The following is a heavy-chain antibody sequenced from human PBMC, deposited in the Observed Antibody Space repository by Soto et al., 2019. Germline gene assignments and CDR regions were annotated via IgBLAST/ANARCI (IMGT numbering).Heavy chain of an antibody. Sequence: EVQLLVSGGGLVQPGGSLRLSCTASGFTFSRHAMTWFRQAPGKGLEWVSGLSDSGGSIYYADSVKGRFPISRDNSMNTLYLQMNTLRAEDTAIYYCAKVSSSWYAGFFDLWGQGTLVTVSS. CDR2: LSDSGGSI. CDR1: GFTFSRHA. CDR3: AKVSSSWYAGFFDL. V-gene: IGHV3-23*01. J-gene: IGHJ4*02. D-gene: IGHD6-13*01.